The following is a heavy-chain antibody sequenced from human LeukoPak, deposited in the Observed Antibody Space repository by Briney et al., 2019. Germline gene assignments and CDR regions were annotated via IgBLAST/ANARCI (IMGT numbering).Heavy chain of an antibody. Sequence: GGSLRLSCAASGFTFSTYTMNWVRQAPGKGLEWVSSISSRSSYTYYADSLKGRFTISRDNAKNSLFLQMNSLRAEDTAVYYCARDWNTGIDYWGQGTLVTVSS. CDR2: ISSRSSYT. J-gene: IGHJ4*02. CDR1: GFTFSTYT. CDR3: ARDWNTGIDY. V-gene: IGHV3-21*01. D-gene: IGHD5-18*01.